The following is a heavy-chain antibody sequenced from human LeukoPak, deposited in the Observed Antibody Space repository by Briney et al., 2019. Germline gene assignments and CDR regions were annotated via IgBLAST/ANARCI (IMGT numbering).Heavy chain of an antibody. CDR2: ISGSGGST. CDR3: AKDQWLATLHNFDY. J-gene: IGHJ4*02. D-gene: IGHD6-19*01. V-gene: IGHV3-23*01. Sequence: GGSLRLSCPASGFTFSSYAMSWVRQAPGKGLESVSAISGSGGSTYYADSVKGRFTISRDNSKNTLYLQMNSLRAEDTAVYYCAKDQWLATLHNFDYWGQGTLVTVSS. CDR1: GFTFSSYA.